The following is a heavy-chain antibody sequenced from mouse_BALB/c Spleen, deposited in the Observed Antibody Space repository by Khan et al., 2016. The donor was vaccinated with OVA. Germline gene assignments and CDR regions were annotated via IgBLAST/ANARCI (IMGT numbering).Heavy chain of an antibody. CDR1: GYTFTTYW. CDR3: ARDRIDY. V-gene: IGHV1-7*01. CDR2: INPTSGYT. J-gene: IGHJ2*01. Sequence: QVQLKESGTELAKPGASVKMSCKASGYTFTTYWMHWVQQRPGQGLEWIGYINPTSGYTDYNEKFKDKATLSADKSSSTAYMQLSSLTSEDSAVYYCARDRIDYWGQGTTLTGAS.